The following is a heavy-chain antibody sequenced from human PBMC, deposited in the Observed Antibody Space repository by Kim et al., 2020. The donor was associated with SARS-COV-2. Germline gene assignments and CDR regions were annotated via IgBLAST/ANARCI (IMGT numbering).Heavy chain of an antibody. V-gene: IGHV4-34*01. J-gene: IGHJ3*02. Sequence: SRVTISVDTSKNQFSLKLSSVTAADTAVYYCARLGYYDSSGYHSPDAFDIWGQGTMVTVSS. D-gene: IGHD3-22*01. CDR3: ARLGYYDSSGYHSPDAFDI.